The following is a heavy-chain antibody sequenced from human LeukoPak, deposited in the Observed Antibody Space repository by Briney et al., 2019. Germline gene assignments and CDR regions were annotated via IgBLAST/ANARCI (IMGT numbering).Heavy chain of an antibody. V-gene: IGHV1-2*02. Sequence: ASVKVSCKPSGYTFTRYHMHWGRQAPGQGHGRMGWINPDNGGTNYAQQSQGRGTMTSDLSISTAYLELRRLSSEDSAVYYCARDPWNSCYEYLYCFDYWGQGTLVAVSS. CDR2: INPDNGGT. CDR1: GYTFTRYH. D-gene: IGHD5-12*01. CDR3: ARDPWNSCYEYLYCFDY. J-gene: IGHJ4*02.